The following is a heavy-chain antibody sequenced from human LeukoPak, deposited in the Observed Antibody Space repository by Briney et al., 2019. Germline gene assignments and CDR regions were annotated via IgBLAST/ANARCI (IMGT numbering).Heavy chain of an antibody. CDR1: GFTFNDYY. CDR2: TRNKANSYTT. Sequence: GGSLRLSCAASGFTFNDYYMDWVRQAPGKGLEWVGRTRNKANSYTTEYAASVKGRFIISRDDSRNSLYLQMNSLKTEDTAVYYCWSPQTDAFDIWGQGTMVTVSS. CDR3: WSPQTDAFDI. V-gene: IGHV3-72*01. J-gene: IGHJ3*02.